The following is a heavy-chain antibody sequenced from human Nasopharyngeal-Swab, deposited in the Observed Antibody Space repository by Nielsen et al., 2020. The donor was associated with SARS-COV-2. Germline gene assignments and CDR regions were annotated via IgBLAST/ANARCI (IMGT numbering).Heavy chain of an antibody. V-gene: IGHV3-74*01. J-gene: IGHJ6*02. Sequence: GESLKISCAASGFTFSSYWMHWVRQAPGKGLVWVSRINPDGSSTDYAGSVKGRFTISRDNAKNTLYLQMSSLRAEETAVYYCARSRSAMDVWGQETTVTVSS. CDR1: GFTFSSYW. CDR2: INPDGSST. CDR3: ARSRSAMDV.